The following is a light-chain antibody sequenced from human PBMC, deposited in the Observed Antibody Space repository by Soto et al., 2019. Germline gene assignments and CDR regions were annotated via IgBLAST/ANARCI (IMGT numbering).Light chain of an antibody. Sequence: EIVLTQSPATLSLSPGERATLSCRASQSVSSYLAWYQQKPGQAPRLLIYDASNRATGIPGRFSGSGSGTDFTRTISSLEPEDFAVYYCQQRFTFGGGTKVEIK. CDR3: QQRFT. CDR2: DAS. CDR1: QSVSSY. V-gene: IGKV3-11*01. J-gene: IGKJ4*01.